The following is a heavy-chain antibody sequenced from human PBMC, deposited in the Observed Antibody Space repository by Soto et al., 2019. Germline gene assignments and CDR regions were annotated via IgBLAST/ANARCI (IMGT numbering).Heavy chain of an antibody. V-gene: IGHV4-39*01. CDR3: ARHVGNSPPGS. CDR2: MSYSGSP. J-gene: IGHJ4*02. CDR1: GGSISSSNYH. D-gene: IGHD1-26*01. Sequence: QLQLQESGPGLVKPSETLSLTCTVSGGSISSSNYHWGWIRQPPGKGLEWIGSMSYSGSPYYNPARKRRVTISGDTAKNQFSLKLTSVTAADTAVYHCARHVGNSPPGSWGQGTLVTVSS.